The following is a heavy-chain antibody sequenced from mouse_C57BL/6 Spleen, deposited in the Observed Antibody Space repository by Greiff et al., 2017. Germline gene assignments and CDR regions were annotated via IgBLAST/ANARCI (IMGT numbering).Heavy chain of an antibody. Sequence: VKLVESGPGLVQPSQSLSITCTVSGFSLTSYGVHWVRQSPGKGLEWLGVIWRGGSTDYNAAFMSRLSITKDNSKSQVFFKMNRLQADDTAIYYCAKEGTSMDYWGQGTSVTVSS. V-gene: IGHV2-5*01. D-gene: IGHD5-1*01. J-gene: IGHJ4*01. CDR3: AKEGTSMDY. CDR2: IWRGGST. CDR1: GFSLTSYG.